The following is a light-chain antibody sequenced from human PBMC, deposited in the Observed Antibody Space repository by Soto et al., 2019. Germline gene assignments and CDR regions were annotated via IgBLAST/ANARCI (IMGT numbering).Light chain of an antibody. CDR2: DVS. Sequence: QSVLTQPASVSGSPGQSITTSCTGTSSDVGGYNYVSWYQHHPGKAPKLLIYDVSNRPSGISNRFSGSKSDNTASLTISGLQPEDEADYYCSSYTTSNTRQIVFGTGTKLTVL. V-gene: IGLV2-14*03. J-gene: IGLJ1*01. CDR1: SSDVGGYNY. CDR3: SSYTTSNTRQIV.